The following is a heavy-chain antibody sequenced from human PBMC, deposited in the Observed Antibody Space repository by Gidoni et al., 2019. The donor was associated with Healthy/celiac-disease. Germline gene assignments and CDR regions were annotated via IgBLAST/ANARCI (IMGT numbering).Heavy chain of an antibody. D-gene: IGHD5-12*01. CDR2: IYYRGST. V-gene: IGHV4-30-4*01. CDR3: AREGTGLRSYFDY. J-gene: IGHJ4*02. CDR1: GGSISSGDYY. Sequence: QVQLQESGPGLVKPSQTLSLTCTVSGGSISSGDYYWSWIRQPQGKGLEWIGYIYYRGSTCYNPSLKSRVTIPVDTSKNQFSLKLSSVTAADTSVYYCAREGTGLRSYFDYWGQGTLVTVSS.